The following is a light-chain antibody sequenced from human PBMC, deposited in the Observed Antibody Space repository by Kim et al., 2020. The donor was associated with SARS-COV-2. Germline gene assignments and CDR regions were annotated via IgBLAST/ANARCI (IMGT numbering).Light chain of an antibody. V-gene: IGKV1-17*01. CDR1: QDIRND. CDR3: RQHSTYPIT. Sequence: APVGDRATIPCRASQDIRNDLGGYQQNPGRAPKRMIYGASSVQSGAPSRCSGRGSGTAFTPTVSSLQPEDFATYFGRQHSTYPITFSQGTRREIK. CDR2: GAS. J-gene: IGKJ5*01.